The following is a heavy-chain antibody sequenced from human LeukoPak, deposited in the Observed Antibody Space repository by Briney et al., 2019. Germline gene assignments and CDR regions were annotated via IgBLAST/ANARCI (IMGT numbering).Heavy chain of an antibody. Sequence: PGRSLRLSCAASGFTFDDYAMHWVRQAPGKGLEWVSGISWNSGSIGYADSVKGRFTISRDNAKNSLYLQMNSLRAEDTALYYCAKGGYSSGWYYSYFDYWGQGTLVTVSS. J-gene: IGHJ4*02. V-gene: IGHV3-9*01. CDR1: GFTFDDYA. CDR3: AKGGYSSGWYYSYFDY. D-gene: IGHD6-19*01. CDR2: ISWNSGSI.